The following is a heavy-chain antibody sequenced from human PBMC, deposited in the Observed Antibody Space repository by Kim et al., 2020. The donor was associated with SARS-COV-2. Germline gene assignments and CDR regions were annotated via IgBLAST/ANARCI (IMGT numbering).Heavy chain of an antibody. Sequence: SETLSLTCTVSGGSISSYYWSWIRQPPGKGLEWNGDIYYSGSTNYNASLKSRVTISVDTSKNQFSLKLSSVTAADTAVYYCARAREWLSYEDYYGMDVWGQGTTVTVSS. CDR3: ARAREWLSYEDYYGMDV. V-gene: IGHV4-59*13. CDR2: IYYSGST. CDR1: GGSISSYY. J-gene: IGHJ6*02. D-gene: IGHD3-3*01.